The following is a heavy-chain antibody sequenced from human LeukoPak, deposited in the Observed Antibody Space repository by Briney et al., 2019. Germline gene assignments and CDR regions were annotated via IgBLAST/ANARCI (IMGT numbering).Heavy chain of an antibody. CDR2: INHSGST. D-gene: IGHD3-10*01. CDR3: ASRRGAFDY. CDR1: GGSFSGYY. J-gene: IGHJ4*02. V-gene: IGHV4-34*01. Sequence: SETLSLTCAIYGGSFSGYYWSWIRQPPGKGLEWIGEINHSGSTNYNPSLKSRVTISVDTSKNQFSLKLSSVTAADTAVYYCASRRGAFDYWGQGTLVTVSS.